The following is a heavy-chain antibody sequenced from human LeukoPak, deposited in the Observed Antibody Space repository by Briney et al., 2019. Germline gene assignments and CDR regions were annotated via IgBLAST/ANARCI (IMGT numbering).Heavy chain of an antibody. V-gene: IGHV3-7*05. CDR2: IKQDGSEK. Sequence: GGSLRLSCAASGFTFSRYSMNWVRQAPGKGLEWVAFIKQDGSEKYYVDFVKGRFSISRDNAKNSLYLQMNSLGADDTAVYYCAGGTGMDVWGQGTTVTVSS. J-gene: IGHJ6*02. D-gene: IGHD1-1*01. CDR3: AGGTGMDV. CDR1: GFTFSRYS.